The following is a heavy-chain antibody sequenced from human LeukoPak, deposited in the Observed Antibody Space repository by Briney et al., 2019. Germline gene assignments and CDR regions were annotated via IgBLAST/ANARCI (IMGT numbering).Heavy chain of an antibody. V-gene: IGHV5-51*01. Sequence: GESLKISCKGSGYSFTIYWIGWVRQMPGKGLEWMGIIYPGDSDTRYSPSFQGQVTVSADKSISTAYLQWSSLKASDTAMYYCARLLVATTFGDYFDYWGQGTLVTVSS. D-gene: IGHD5-12*01. CDR2: IYPGDSDT. CDR3: ARLLVATTFGDYFDY. J-gene: IGHJ4*02. CDR1: GYSFTIYW.